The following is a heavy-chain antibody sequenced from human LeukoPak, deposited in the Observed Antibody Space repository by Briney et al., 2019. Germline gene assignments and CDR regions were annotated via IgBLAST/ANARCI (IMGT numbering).Heavy chain of an antibody. D-gene: IGHD5-12*01. V-gene: IGHV3-23*01. J-gene: IGHJ4*02. Sequence: GGSLRLSCTASGFTFNTYSMNWVRQAPGKGLEWVSGISWNSGSIDYADSVKGRFTISRDNSKNTLYLQMNSLRAEDTAVYYCAKGRGYSGYDSYFWGQGTLVTVSS. CDR3: AKGRGYSGYDSYF. CDR1: GFTFNTYS. CDR2: ISWNSGSI.